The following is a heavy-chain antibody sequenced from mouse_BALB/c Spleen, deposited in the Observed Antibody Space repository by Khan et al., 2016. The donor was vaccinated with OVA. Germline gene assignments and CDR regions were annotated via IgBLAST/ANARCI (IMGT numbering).Heavy chain of an antibody. J-gene: IGHJ2*01. Sequence: VQLQESGAELVKAGASVKMSCKASGYTFTSYWMHWVKQRLGQGLEWFAETNPTNGRTYYNEKFKSKATLTVDKSSSTAYMLRSGPTFEDSAVYYCARIKKIVATNFDYWGQGTTLTVSS. CDR1: GYTFTSYW. D-gene: IGHD1-1*01. V-gene: IGHV1S81*02. CDR3: ARIKKIVATNFDY. CDR2: TNPTNGRT.